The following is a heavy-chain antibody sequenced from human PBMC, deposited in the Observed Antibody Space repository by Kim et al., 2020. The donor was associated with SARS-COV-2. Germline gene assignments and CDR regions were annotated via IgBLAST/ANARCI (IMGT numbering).Heavy chain of an antibody. V-gene: IGHV1-69*13. CDR3: ARGRTAMGTFTPHDAFDI. D-gene: IGHD5-18*01. CDR1: GDTFSSYT. CDR2: IIPIFGTT. J-gene: IGHJ3*02. Sequence: SVKVSCKASGDTFSSYTITWVRQAPGQGLEWMGGIIPIFGTTNYAQKFQGRVTITADASANTAYMELSSLRSEDTAVYYCARGRTAMGTFTPHDAFDIWGQGTMVTVSS.